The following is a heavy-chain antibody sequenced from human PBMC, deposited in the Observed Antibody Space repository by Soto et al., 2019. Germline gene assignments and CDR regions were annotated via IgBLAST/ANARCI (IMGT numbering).Heavy chain of an antibody. Sequence: EVQLLESGGGLVQPGGSLRLSCAASGFTFSSYAMRWVRQAPGKGLEWVSAISGSGGSTYYADSVKGRFTISRDNSKKTLYMQMNSLRAEDTAVYYCAKGTTLHSSGWSGDAFDIWGQGTMVTVSS. CDR2: ISGSGGST. V-gene: IGHV3-23*01. D-gene: IGHD6-19*01. J-gene: IGHJ3*02. CDR1: GFTFSSYA. CDR3: AKGTTLHSSGWSGDAFDI.